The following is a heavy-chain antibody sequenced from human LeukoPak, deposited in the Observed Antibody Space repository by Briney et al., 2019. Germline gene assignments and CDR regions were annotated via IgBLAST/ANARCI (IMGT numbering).Heavy chain of an antibody. Sequence: ASVKVSCKASGYTFTSYDINWVRQASGQGLEWKGWMNPNSGNTGYAQKFQGRVTMTRNTSISTAYMELSSLRSEDTAVYYCARGDTAMADDAFDIWGQGTMVTVSS. D-gene: IGHD5-18*01. J-gene: IGHJ3*02. CDR2: MNPNSGNT. CDR1: GYTFTSYD. V-gene: IGHV1-8*01. CDR3: ARGDTAMADDAFDI.